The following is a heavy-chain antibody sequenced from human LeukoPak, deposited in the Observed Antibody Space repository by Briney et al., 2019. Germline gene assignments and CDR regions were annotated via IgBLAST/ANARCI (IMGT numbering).Heavy chain of an antibody. CDR3: AIIAAAASDAFDI. CDR2: INPNSGGT. V-gene: IGHV1-2*02. D-gene: IGHD2-2*01. CDR1: EYTFTSYY. J-gene: IGHJ3*02. Sequence: ASVKVSCKASEYTFTSYYMHWVRQAPGQGLEWVGWINPNSGGTSYAQKFQGRVTMTRDTSISTAYMELSRLRSDDTAVYYCAIIAAAASDAFDIWGQGTMVTVSS.